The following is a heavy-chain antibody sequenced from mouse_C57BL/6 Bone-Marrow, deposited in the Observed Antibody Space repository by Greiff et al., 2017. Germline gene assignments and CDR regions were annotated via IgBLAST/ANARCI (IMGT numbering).Heavy chain of an antibody. Sequence: VQLQQPGAELVRPGASVKLSCKASGYTFTSYWMHWVKQRPGQGLEWIGVIDPSDSYTNYNQKFKGKATLTVDTPSSTAYMQLSSLTSEDSAVYYCAINYRDYWGQGTTLTVSS. D-gene: IGHD2-12*01. CDR1: GYTFTSYW. CDR3: AINYRDY. CDR2: IDPSDSYT. V-gene: IGHV1-59*01. J-gene: IGHJ2*01.